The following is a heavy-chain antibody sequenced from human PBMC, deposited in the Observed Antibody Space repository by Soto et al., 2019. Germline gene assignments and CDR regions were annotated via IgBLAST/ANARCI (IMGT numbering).Heavy chain of an antibody. D-gene: IGHD6-13*01. CDR2: IYPGDSDT. Sequence: GESLKISGDGSGYSFTIYWIGLVLQMPGKGLEWMGIIYPGDSDTRYSPSFQGQVTISADKSISTAYLQWSSLKASDTAMYYCARLEDSRSIMKYWGQGALVTVSS. J-gene: IGHJ4*02. CDR1: GYSFTIYW. CDR3: ARLEDSRSIMKY. V-gene: IGHV5-51*01.